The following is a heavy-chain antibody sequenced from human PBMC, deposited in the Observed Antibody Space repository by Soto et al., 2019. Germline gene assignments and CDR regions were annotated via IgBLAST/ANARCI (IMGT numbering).Heavy chain of an antibody. CDR3: ARREYSRSWFDP. V-gene: IGHV4-39*01. Sequence: SETLSLTCTVSGGSISSSSYYWGWIRQPPGKGLEWIGSIYYSGSTYYNPSLKSRVTISVDTSKNQFSLKLSSVTAADTAVYYCARREYSRSWFDPWGQGTLVTVSS. J-gene: IGHJ5*02. CDR2: IYYSGST. CDR1: GGSISSSSYY. D-gene: IGHD6-6*01.